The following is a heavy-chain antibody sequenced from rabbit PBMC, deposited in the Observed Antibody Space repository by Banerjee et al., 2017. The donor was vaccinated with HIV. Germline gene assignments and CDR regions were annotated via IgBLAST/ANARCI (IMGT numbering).Heavy chain of an antibody. CDR2: IDTGTGTT. CDR3: ARDWNL. CDR1: GFSFSGNYY. V-gene: IGHV1S40*01. J-gene: IGHJ4*01. Sequence: QSLEESGGDLVKPGASLTLTCTASGFSFSGNYYMCWVRQAPGKGLELIACIDTGTGTTYYANWAKGRFTISKTSSTTVTLQMTSLTAADTATYFCARDWNLWGQGTLVTVS.